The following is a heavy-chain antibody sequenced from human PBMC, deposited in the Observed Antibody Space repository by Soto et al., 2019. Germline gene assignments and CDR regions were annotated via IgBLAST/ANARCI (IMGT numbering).Heavy chain of an antibody. CDR2: VYWDDDK. V-gene: IGHV2-5*02. CDR3: AYRLYAGWLTGSYYDY. D-gene: IGHD7-27*01. J-gene: IGHJ4*02. CDR1: VFSLSTSGAG. Sequence: QITLKESGPPLVKPTQTLTLTCTFSVFSLSTSGAGVGWLRQPPPKALEWLAVVYWDDDKGYSQSLKSRLTITKDTSKNQVVLKMTNMDPVDTATYYCAYRLYAGWLTGSYYDYWGPGTLVTVSS.